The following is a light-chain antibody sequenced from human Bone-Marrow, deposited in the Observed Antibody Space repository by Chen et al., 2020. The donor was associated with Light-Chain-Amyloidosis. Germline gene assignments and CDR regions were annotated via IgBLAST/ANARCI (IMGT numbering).Light chain of an antibody. CDR2: DNN. CDR3: GVWDSSLAAGV. CDR1: SSNIGNNF. V-gene: IGLV1-51*01. Sequence: QSVLTQPPSVSAAPGQKVTISCYGSSSNIGNNFVSWYQQLPGKAPKLLIYDNNQRPSGIPDRFSGSQSGTAATLGITGLQTGDEAAYYCGVWDSSLAAGVFGTGTKVTVL. J-gene: IGLJ1*01.